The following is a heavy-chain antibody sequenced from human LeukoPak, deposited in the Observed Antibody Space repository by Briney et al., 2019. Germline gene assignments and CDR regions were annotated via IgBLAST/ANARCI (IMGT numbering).Heavy chain of an antibody. CDR3: ARDQNPVPFDY. Sequence: GGSLRLSCAASGFTFSSYSMNWVRQAPGKGLEWVSSISSSSSYIYYADSVKGRFTISRDNAKNSLYQQMNSLRAEDTAVYYCARDQNPVPFDYWGQGTLVTVSS. CDR1: GFTFSSYS. J-gene: IGHJ4*02. D-gene: IGHD4-17*01. CDR2: ISSSSSYI. V-gene: IGHV3-21*01.